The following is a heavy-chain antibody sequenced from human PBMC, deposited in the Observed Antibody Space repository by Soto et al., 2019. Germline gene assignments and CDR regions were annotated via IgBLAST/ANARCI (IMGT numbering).Heavy chain of an antibody. CDR1: VGSMSRYH. Sequence: LSRTYKRSVGSMSRYHWCWIRQPPGKGLEWIGYIYYSGSTNYNPSLKSRVTISVDTSKNQFSLKLSSVTAADTAVYYCARRYGRNFDYWGQGTLVTVSS. J-gene: IGHJ4*02. CDR3: ARRYGRNFDY. CDR2: IYYSGST. V-gene: IGHV4-59*01. D-gene: IGHD1-20*01.